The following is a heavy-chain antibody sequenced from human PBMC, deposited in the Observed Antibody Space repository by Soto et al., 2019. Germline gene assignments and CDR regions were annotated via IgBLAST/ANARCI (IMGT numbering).Heavy chain of an antibody. Sequence: ASVKVSCKASGYTFTSYGISWVRQAPGQGLEWMGWISAYNGNTNYAQKLQGRVTMTTDTSTSTAYMELRSLRSDDTAVYYCARDKVDYDFWSGYEGYYFDYWGQGTLVTVSS. CDR3: ARDKVDYDFWSGYEGYYFDY. V-gene: IGHV1-18*01. CDR2: ISAYNGNT. D-gene: IGHD3-3*01. J-gene: IGHJ4*02. CDR1: GYTFTSYG.